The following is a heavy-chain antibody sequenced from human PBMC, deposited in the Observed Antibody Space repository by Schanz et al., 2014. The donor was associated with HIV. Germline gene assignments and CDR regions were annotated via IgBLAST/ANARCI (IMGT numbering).Heavy chain of an antibody. Sequence: EVQLVESGGALVKPGGSLRLSCTASGFTFSKYGMHWVRQAPGKGLEWVSTISGSGGHTYYADSVKGRFTISRDNSKNTLFLQMNSLRAEDTAVYFCARDVAGCSGTSCYSDAFDIWGQGTMVTVSS. J-gene: IGHJ3*02. V-gene: IGHV3-23*04. D-gene: IGHD2-2*01. CDR1: GFTFSKYG. CDR3: ARDVAGCSGTSCYSDAFDI. CDR2: ISGSGGHT.